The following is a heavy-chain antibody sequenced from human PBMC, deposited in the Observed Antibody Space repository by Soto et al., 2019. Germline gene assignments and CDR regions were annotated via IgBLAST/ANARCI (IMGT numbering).Heavy chain of an antibody. CDR1: GFTFSSHW. CDR2: INPGDSDT. V-gene: IGHV5-51*01. CDR3: ATAQHYYDSSGYYFGAFDI. J-gene: IGHJ3*02. D-gene: IGHD3-22*01. Sequence: RGESLKISCKGSGFTFSSHWIGWVRQMPGKGLEWMGLINPGDSDTRYSPSFQGQVTISADKSISTANLQWGSLKASDTAMYYCATAQHYYDSSGYYFGAFDIWGQGTMVTVSS.